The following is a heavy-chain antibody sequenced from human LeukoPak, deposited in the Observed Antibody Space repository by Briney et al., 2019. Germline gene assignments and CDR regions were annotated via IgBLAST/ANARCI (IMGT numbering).Heavy chain of an antibody. V-gene: IGHV3-23*01. J-gene: IGHJ4*02. Sequence: GGSLRLSCAASGFTFSSYAMSWVRQAPGKGLEWVSAISGSGGSTYYADSVKGRFTISRDNSKNTLYLQRNSLRAEDTAVYYCAKEGAIVVVVAEFDYWGQGTLVTVSS. D-gene: IGHD2-15*01. CDR3: AKEGAIVVVVAEFDY. CDR1: GFTFSSYA. CDR2: ISGSGGST.